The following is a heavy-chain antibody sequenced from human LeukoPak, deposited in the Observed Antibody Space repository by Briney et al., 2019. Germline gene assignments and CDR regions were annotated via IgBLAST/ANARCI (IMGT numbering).Heavy chain of an antibody. V-gene: IGHV4-61*05. CDR3: ARDGTYYYDSSGYIGFDP. J-gene: IGHJ5*02. Sequence: PSETLSLTCTVSGGSISSSSYYWGWIRQPPGKGLEWIGYIYYSGSTNYSPSLKSRVTISVDTSKNQFSLKLSSVTAADTAVYYCARDGTYYYDSSGYIGFDPWGQGTLVTVSS. CDR1: GGSISSSSYY. D-gene: IGHD3-22*01. CDR2: IYYSGST.